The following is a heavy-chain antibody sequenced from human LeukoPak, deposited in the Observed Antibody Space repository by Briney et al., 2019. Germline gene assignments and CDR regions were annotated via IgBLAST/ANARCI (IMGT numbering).Heavy chain of an antibody. J-gene: IGHJ5*02. Sequence: SETLSLTCTVSGGSISGSSYYWGWIRQPPGKGLDLIGSIYYSGSTYYNPSLKSRVTISVDRSKNQFSLKLSSVTAADTAVYYCARAYYDSSVRWFDPWGQGTLVTVSS. CDR3: ARAYYDSSVRWFDP. D-gene: IGHD3-22*01. CDR2: IYYSGST. V-gene: IGHV4-39*07. CDR1: GGSISGSSYY.